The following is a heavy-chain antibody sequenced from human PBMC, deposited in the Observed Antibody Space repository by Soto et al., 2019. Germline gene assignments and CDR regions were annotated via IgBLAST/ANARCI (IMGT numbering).Heavy chain of an antibody. V-gene: IGHV3-30*18. CDR2: ISYDGSDK. D-gene: IGHD6-19*01. CDR3: AKTLYSRDWYWFDP. CDR1: GFTFSAYG. Sequence: GGSLRLSCAASGFTFSAYGMHWVRQAPGKGLEWVAVISYDGSDKYYADSVKGRFTISRDTSKNTLYLQMNSLRAEDTAVYYCAKTLYSRDWYWFDPWGQGTLVTVSS. J-gene: IGHJ5*02.